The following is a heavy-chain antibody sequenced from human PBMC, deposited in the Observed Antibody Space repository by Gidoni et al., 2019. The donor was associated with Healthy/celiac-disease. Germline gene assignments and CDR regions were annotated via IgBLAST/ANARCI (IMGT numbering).Heavy chain of an antibody. D-gene: IGHD5-12*01. CDR1: GGTFSSYT. CDR3: ARGSLRGSGYEDAAIYWYFDL. V-gene: IGHV1-69*08. Sequence: QVQLVQSGAEVKKPGSSVKVSCKASGGTFSSYTISWGRQAPGQGLEWMGRIIPILGRANYAQKFQGSVTITADKSTSTAYMELSSLRSEDTAVYYCARGSLRGSGYEDAAIYWYFDLWGRGTLVTVSS. CDR2: IIPILGRA. J-gene: IGHJ2*01.